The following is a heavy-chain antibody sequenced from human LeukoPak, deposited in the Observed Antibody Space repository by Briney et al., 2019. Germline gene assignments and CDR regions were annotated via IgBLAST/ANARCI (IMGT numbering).Heavy chain of an antibody. Sequence: GRSLRLSCAASGFTFSSYAMHWVRQAPGKGLEWVAVISYDGSNKYYADSVKGRFTISRDNAKNKLYLQMNSLRAEDTAVYYCARDNQVEVPGGYFDYWGQGTLVTVSS. CDR2: ISYDGSNK. J-gene: IGHJ4*02. CDR1: GFTFSSYA. V-gene: IGHV3-30-3*01. CDR3: ARDNQVEVPGGYFDY.